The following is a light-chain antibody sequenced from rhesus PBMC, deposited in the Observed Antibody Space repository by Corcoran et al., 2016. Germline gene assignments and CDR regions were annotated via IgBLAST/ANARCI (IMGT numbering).Light chain of an antibody. CDR3: LQSSSCPLT. CDR2: KAS. Sequence: DIQMTQSPSSLSASVGDTVTITCRASQSISSWLDWYQQKPGKARKLLIYKASSLQSGGPSRFSGSGSGTDFTLTISSLQPEAFATYYCLQSSSCPLTFGGGTKVEIK. CDR1: QSISSW. V-gene: IGKV1-22*01. J-gene: IGKJ4*01.